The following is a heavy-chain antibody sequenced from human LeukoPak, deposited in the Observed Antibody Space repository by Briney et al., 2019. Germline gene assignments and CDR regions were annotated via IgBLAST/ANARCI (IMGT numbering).Heavy chain of an antibody. V-gene: IGHV3-7*01. CDR3: ARDSRTMDYYDSSGYL. CDR2: INHNGNVN. CDR1: GFSFSSYS. Sequence: GGSLRLSCAASGFSFSSYSMNWARQAPGKGLEWVASINHNGNVNYYVDSVKGRFTISRDNAKNSLYLQMNSLRAEDTAVYYCARDSRTMDYYDSSGYLWGQGTLVTVSS. D-gene: IGHD3-22*01. J-gene: IGHJ5*02.